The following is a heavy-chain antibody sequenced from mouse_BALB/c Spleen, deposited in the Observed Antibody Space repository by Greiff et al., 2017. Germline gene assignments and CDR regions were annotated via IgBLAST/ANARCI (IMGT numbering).Heavy chain of an antibody. V-gene: IGHV14-1*02. J-gene: IGHJ3*01. Sequence: VHVKQSGAELVRPGALVKLSCKASGFNIKDYYMHWVKQRPEQGLEWIGWIDPENGNTIYDPKFQGKASITADTSSNTAYLQLSSLTSEDTAVYYCVIYYDYGFAYWGQGTLVTVSA. CDR3: VIYYDYGFAY. CDR1: GFNIKDYY. D-gene: IGHD2-4*01. CDR2: IDPENGNT.